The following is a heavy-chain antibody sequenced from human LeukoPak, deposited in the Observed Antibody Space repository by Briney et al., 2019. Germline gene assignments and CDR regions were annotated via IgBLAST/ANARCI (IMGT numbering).Heavy chain of an antibody. CDR1: GFTFSSYW. Sequence: GGSLRLSCAASGFTFSSYWMSWVRQAAGNGLEWVADIKQDGSEKFYVDSVKCPFTISRDNAKNSLYLQMNSLRAEDTAVYYCARDPNCSRTSCYWSGWYFDLWGRGTLVTVSS. V-gene: IGHV3-7*03. J-gene: IGHJ2*01. D-gene: IGHD2-2*01. CDR2: IKQDGSEK. CDR3: ARDPNCSRTSCYWSGWYFDL.